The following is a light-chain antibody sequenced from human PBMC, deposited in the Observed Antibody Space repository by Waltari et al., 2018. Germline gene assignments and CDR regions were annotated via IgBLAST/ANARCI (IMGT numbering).Light chain of an antibody. V-gene: IGKV1-39*01. CDR1: QSISTY. Sequence: DIQMTQSPSSLSAYVGDTVIVTCRAGQSISTYLNWYQQKPGKAPKILIYAASSLQRGVPSRFRGSVSGTEFTLTISSLQPEDFATYYCQQSYTTPSLTFGGGTKVEMK. CDR3: QQSYTTPSLT. J-gene: IGKJ4*01. CDR2: AAS.